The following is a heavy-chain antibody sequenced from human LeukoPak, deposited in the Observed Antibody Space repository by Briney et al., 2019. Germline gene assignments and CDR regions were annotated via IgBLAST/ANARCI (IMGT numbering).Heavy chain of an antibody. V-gene: IGHV1-2*02. CDR1: GYPFSDYY. J-gene: IGHJ4*02. CDR2: INPKNGDT. CDR3: ARLAAL. D-gene: IGHD6-25*01. Sequence: GASVKVSCKTSGYPFSDYYIHWIRQASGQGLESMGWINPKNGDTKYAQRSQGRLTITMDTSIDTVYMELRSLRYDDTAGYYCARLAALWGQGTLVTVSS.